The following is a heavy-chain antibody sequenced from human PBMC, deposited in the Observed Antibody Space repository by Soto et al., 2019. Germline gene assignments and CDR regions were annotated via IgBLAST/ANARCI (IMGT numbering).Heavy chain of an antibody. V-gene: IGHV3-64*01. CDR2: ISSNGGST. CDR1: GFTFSSYA. Sequence: PGGSLRLSCAASGFTFSSYAMHWVRQAPGKGLEYVSAISSNGGSTYYANSVKGRFTISRDNSKNTLYLQMGSLRAEDMAVYYCARAGLRFLEWLSRSWFDPWGQGTLVTVSS. J-gene: IGHJ5*02. D-gene: IGHD3-3*01. CDR3: ARAGLRFLEWLSRSWFDP.